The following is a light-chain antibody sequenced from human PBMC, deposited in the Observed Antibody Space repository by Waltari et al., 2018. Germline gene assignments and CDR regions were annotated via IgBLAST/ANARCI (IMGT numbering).Light chain of an antibody. CDR3: MQALQTPPT. CDR1: QRLLHSNGSNF. Sequence: DIVMTQSPLSLPVTPGEPASISCRSSQRLLHSNGSNFLSWYLQKPGQSPQLLIYLGSNRASGVPDRFSGSGSGTDFTLKISRVEAEDVGVYYCMQALQTPPTFGQGTKVEIK. CDR2: LGS. J-gene: IGKJ1*01. V-gene: IGKV2-28*01.